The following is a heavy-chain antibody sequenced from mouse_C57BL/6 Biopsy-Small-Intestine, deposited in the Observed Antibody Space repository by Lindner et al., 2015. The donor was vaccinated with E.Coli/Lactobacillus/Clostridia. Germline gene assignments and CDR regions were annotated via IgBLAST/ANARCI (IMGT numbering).Heavy chain of an antibody. D-gene: IGHD5-5*01. Sequence: SVKVSCKVSGNTLIEVYIHWVRQAPGKGLEWMGGFEREDGESIYAPRFQGRVSMTEDTSTDTAYMELSSLTSEDTAVYYCTTERRDYLNNYYFDYWGQGTLVTVSS. CDR3: TTERRDYLNNYYFDY. CDR2: FEREDGES. V-gene: IGHV14-1*01. CDR1: GNTLIEVY. J-gene: IGHJ2*01.